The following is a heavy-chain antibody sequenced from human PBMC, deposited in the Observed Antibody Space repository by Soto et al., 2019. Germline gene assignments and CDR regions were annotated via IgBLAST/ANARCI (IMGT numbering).Heavy chain of an antibody. J-gene: IGHJ4*02. CDR1: GGSFSGYY. Sequence: QVQLQQWGAGLLKPSETLSLTCAVYGGSFSGYYWSWIRQPPGKGLEWIGEINHSGSTNYNPSLKSRVTLSVATSKNQFSLKLSSVTAADTAVYYCARHPIAARPLPFDYWGQGTLVTVSS. CDR2: INHSGST. V-gene: IGHV4-34*01. D-gene: IGHD6-6*01. CDR3: ARHPIAARPLPFDY.